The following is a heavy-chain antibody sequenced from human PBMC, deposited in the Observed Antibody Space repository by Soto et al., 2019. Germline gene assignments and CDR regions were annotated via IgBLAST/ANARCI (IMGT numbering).Heavy chain of an antibody. J-gene: IGHJ4*02. CDR2: ISSSGATI. Sequence: QVQLVESGGGLLRPGGSLRLYCAAPGFTFNDYYMSWVRQAPGKGLEWVSYISSSGATIYYADSVKGRFTISRDNAKNSVFLQMNSLRADDTAVYFCARENPFGGVDYRGQGTLVTVSS. D-gene: IGHD3-16*01. CDR3: ARENPFGGVDY. CDR1: GFTFNDYY. V-gene: IGHV3-11*01.